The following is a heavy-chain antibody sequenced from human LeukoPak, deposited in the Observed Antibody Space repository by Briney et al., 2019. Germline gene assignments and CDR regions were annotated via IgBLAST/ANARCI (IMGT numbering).Heavy chain of an antibody. CDR1: GYIFTGYY. V-gene: IGHV1-2*02. J-gene: IGHJ4*02. D-gene: IGHD6-13*01. CDR3: ARVSGSSWSEYFDY. Sequence: ASVKVSCKTSGYIFTGYYVHWVRQAPGQGLEWMGWINPNGGGTNYAQKFQGRVTMTRDTSISTAYMELSRLRSDDTAVYYCARVSGSSWSEYFDYWGQGTLVTVSS. CDR2: INPNGGGT.